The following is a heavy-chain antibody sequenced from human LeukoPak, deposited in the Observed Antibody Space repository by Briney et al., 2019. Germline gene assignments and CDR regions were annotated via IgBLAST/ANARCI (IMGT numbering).Heavy chain of an antibody. V-gene: IGHV4-39*07. CDR3: ARDYYDSSGYLDS. CDR2: IYYSGRT. D-gene: IGHD3-22*01. Sequence: SETLSLTCTVSGGSISSSSYYWGWLRQPPGKGLEWIGSIYYSGRTYYNPSLKSRFTISVDTSKNQFSLKLSSVTAADTAVYYCARDYYDSSGYLDSWGQGTLVTVSS. J-gene: IGHJ4*02. CDR1: GGSISSSSYY.